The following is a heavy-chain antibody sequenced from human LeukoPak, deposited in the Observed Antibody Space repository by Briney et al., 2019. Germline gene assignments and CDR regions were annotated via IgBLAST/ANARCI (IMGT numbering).Heavy chain of an antibody. CDR3: ATLYGSGRFDYYYYYGMDV. J-gene: IGHJ6*02. Sequence: GGSLRLSCAASGFTFSSYSMNWVRQAPGKGLEWVSSISSSSSYIYYADSVKGRFTTSRDNAKNSLYLQMNSLRAEDTAVYYCATLYGSGRFDYYYYYGMDVWGQGTTVTVSS. D-gene: IGHD3-10*01. V-gene: IGHV3-21*01. CDR1: GFTFSSYS. CDR2: ISSSSSYI.